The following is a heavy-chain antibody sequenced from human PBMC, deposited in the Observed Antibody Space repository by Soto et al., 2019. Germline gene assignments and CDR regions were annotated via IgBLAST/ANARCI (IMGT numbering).Heavy chain of an antibody. CDR1: GYTFTSYG. D-gene: IGHD3-22*01. J-gene: IGHJ4*02. CDR2: ISAYNGNT. V-gene: IGHV1-18*01. CDR3: AKLGNSYYYDNSGYRPPFDH. Sequence: ASVKVSCEASGYTFTSYGISCVRQAPGQGLEWMGWISAYNGNTNYAQKLQGRVTMTTDTSTSTAYMELSSLRSEDTAVYYCAKLGNSYYYDNSGYRPPFDHWGQGTLVTVSS.